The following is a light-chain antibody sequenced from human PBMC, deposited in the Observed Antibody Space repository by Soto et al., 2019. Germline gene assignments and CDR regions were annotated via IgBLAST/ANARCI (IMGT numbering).Light chain of an antibody. J-gene: IGLJ1*01. CDR3: SSYTSSSTQV. CDR1: SSDVGGYNY. CDR2: EVC. V-gene: IGLV2-14*01. Sequence: QSALTQPASVSGSPGQSITISCTGTSSDVGGYNYVSWYQQHPGKAPKLMIFEVCNRPSGVSNRFSGSKSGNTASLTISGLQAEDEADYYCSSYTSSSTQVFGTGTKVTVL.